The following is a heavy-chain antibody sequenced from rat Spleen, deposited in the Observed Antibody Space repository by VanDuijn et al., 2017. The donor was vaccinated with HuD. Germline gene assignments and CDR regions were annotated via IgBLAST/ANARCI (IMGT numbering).Heavy chain of an antibody. CDR2: IRPSGGTT. J-gene: IGHJ2*01. CDR1: GFIFRNYD. D-gene: IGHD1-11*01. CDR3: ATNYGGPFDY. Sequence: EVQLVESGGGLVRPGGSLKVSCEASGFIFRNYDMVWVRQAPTKGLEWVAAIRPSGGTTYYRDSVKGRFTVSRDNAKTTLYLQMDSLRSEDTATYYCATNYGGPFDYWGQGVMVTVSS. V-gene: IGHV5-25*01.